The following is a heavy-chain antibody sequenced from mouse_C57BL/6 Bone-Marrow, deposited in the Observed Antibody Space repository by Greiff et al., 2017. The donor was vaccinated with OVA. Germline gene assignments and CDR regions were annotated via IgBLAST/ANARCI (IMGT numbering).Heavy chain of an antibody. CDR3: ARAGSSSFAY. D-gene: IGHD1-1*01. J-gene: IGHJ3*01. Sequence: EVMLVESGGGLVKPGGSLKLSCAASGFTFSSYAMSWVRQTPEKRLEWVATISDGGSYTYYPDNVKGRFTISRDNAKNNLYLQMSHLKSEDTAMYYCARAGSSSFAYWGQGTLVTVSA. CDR1: GFTFSSYA. V-gene: IGHV5-4*03. CDR2: ISDGGSYT.